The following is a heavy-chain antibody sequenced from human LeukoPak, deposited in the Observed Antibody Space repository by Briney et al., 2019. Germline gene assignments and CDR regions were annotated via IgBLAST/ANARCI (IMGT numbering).Heavy chain of an antibody. CDR2: ISYDGGNQ. D-gene: IGHD2-15*01. CDR3: AGGKTSVVTS. V-gene: IGHV3-30*03. J-gene: IGHJ4*02. CDR1: GFSFTIYG. Sequence: PGGSLRLSCAASGFSFTIYGMHWVRQAPLKGLEWLAAISYDGGNQNYADSVKGRFTIFRDNSQNTLYLQMNSLRAEDTAVYYCAGGKTSVVTSWGQGTLVTVSS.